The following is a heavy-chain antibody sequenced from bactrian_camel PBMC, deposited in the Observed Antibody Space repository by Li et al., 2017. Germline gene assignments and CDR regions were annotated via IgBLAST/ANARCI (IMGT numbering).Heavy chain of an antibody. Sequence: HVQLVESGGGLVQTGGSLRLSCTDFGRGFEHYCMGWFRQTPENERAGVASIDGSGATTYGDSVKGRFTMSRDNAKDTIYLQMNSLKPNDTGVYVCAKVPPPYCAGLVANPWVTATVGNRGQGTQVTVS. V-gene: IGHV3S53*01. J-gene: IGHJ4*01. CDR3: AKVPPPYCAGLVANPWVTATVGN. D-gene: IGHD5*01. CDR1: GRGFEHYC. CDR2: IDGSGAT.